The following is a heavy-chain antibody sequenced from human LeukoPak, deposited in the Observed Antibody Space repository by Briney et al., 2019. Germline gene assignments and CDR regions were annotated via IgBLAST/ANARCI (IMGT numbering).Heavy chain of an antibody. CDR1: GFTFSSYW. J-gene: IGHJ3*02. CDR3: ARRVLRYFDWLSDDAFDI. V-gene: IGHV3-74*01. D-gene: IGHD3-9*01. Sequence: GGSLRLSCAASGFTFSSYWMHWVRQAPGKGLVWVSRIKSDGSITSYADSVQGRFTISRDNAKNTVYLQMNSLRAEDTALYYCARRVLRYFDWLSDDAFDIWGQGTMVTVSS. CDR2: IKSDGSIT.